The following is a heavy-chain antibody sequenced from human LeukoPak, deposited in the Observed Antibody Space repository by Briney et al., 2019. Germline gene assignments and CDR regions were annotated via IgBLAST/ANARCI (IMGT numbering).Heavy chain of an antibody. CDR3: ARGAAGGAQYDFWSGYYSDYYYGMDV. D-gene: IGHD3-3*01. J-gene: IGHJ6*02. CDR1: GGTFISYA. V-gene: IGHV1-69*13. Sequence: ASVKFSCKASGGTFISYAISWVRQAPGQGLEWMGGIIPIFGTANYAQKFQGRVAITADESTSTAYMELSSLRSEDTAVYYCARGAAGGAQYDFWSGYYSDYYYGMDVWGQGTTVTVSS. CDR2: IIPIFGTA.